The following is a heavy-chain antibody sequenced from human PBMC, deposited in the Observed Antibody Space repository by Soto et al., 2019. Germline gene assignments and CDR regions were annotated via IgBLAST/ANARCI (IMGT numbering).Heavy chain of an antibody. CDR3: ARVPGP. Sequence: SETLYLTCAVPDGSISSGGYSWSWIRQPPGKGLEWIGYIYHSGSTYYNPSLKSRVTISVDRSKNQFSLKLSSVTAADTAVYYCARVPGPWGQGTLVTVSS. V-gene: IGHV4-30-2*01. CDR1: DGSISSGGYS. CDR2: IYHSGST. J-gene: IGHJ5*02.